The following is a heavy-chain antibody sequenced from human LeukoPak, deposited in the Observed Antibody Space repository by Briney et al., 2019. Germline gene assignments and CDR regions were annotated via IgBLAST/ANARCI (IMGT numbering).Heavy chain of an antibody. CDR3: AKDVDSTWGSIDY. J-gene: IGHJ4*02. CDR2: ISWNSGTI. V-gene: IGHV3-9*01. CDR1: GFTFDDYA. Sequence: GGSLRLSCAASGFTFDDYAMHWVRQAPGKGLEWVSSISWNSGTIGYADSVKGRFTISRDNAKNSLYLQMNSLRPEDTALYYCAKDVDSTWGSIDYWGQGVLVTVSS. D-gene: IGHD3-16*01.